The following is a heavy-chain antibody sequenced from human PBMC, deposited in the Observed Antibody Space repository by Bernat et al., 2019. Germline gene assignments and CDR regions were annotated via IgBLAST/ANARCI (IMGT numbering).Heavy chain of an antibody. D-gene: IGHD6-13*01. J-gene: IGHJ6*02. Sequence: QVQLVESGGGVVQPGRSLRLSCAASGFTFSSYGMHWVRQAPGKGLEWVAVISYDGSNKYYADSVKGRFTISRDNSKNTLYLQMNSLRAEDTAVYYCAKSRVSSWDFSYYYGMDVWGQGTTVTVSS. CDR1: GFTFSSYG. CDR2: ISYDGSNK. V-gene: IGHV3-30*18. CDR3: AKSRVSSWDFSYYYGMDV.